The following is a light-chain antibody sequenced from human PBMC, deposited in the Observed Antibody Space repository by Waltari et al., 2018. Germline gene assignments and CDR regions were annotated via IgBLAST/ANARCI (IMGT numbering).Light chain of an antibody. CDR1: NIESKS. CDR2: YDS. Sequence: YVVTQPPSVSVAPGKTATLTCGGENIESKSVTWYQQKPGQAPVFVIFYDSGRPSGIPEGFSGSNSGNTATLTISWVEAGDEADYHCQVWDDTTNSGVFGGGTRLTVL. CDR3: QVWDDTTNSGV. V-gene: IGLV3-21*04. J-gene: IGLJ3*02.